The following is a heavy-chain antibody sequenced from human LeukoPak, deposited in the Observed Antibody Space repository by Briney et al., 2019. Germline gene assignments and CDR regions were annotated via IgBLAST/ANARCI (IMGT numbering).Heavy chain of an antibody. V-gene: IGHV4-39*01. J-gene: IGHJ4*02. Sequence: SETLSLTCTVSGGSISSSSYYWGWIRQPPGKGLEWIGSIYYSGSTYYNPSLKSRVTIPVDTSKNQFSLKLSSVTAADTAVYYCARQGIVVVVAAQVDYWGQGTLVTVSS. CDR1: GGSISSSSYY. CDR2: IYYSGST. D-gene: IGHD2-15*01. CDR3: ARQGIVVVVAAQVDY.